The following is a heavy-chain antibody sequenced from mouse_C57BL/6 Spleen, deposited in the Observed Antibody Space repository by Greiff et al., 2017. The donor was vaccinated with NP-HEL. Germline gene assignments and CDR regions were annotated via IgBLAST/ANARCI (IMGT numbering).Heavy chain of an antibody. V-gene: IGHV1-82*01. D-gene: IGHD3-2*02. J-gene: IGHJ3*01. CDR2: IYPGDGDT. CDR1: GYAFSSSW. Sequence: VKLVESGPELVKPGASVKISCKASGYAFSSSWMNWVKQRPGKGLEWIGRIYPGDGDTNYNGKFKGKATLTADKSSSTAYMQLSSLTSEDSAVYFCAREGGQRRLGFAYWGQGTLVTVSA. CDR3: AREGGQRRLGFAY.